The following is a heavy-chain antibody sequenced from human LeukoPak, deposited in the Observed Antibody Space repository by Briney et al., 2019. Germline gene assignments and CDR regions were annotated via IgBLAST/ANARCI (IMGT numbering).Heavy chain of an antibody. D-gene: IGHD1-26*01. V-gene: IGHV4-39*01. Sequence: SETLSLTCTVSGGSISRSSCYWGWIRQTPGKGLEWMGSFFYSGNTCYNPSLNSRVTISVETSKNQFSLRLSSVTAADTAVYYCAGTVGATFHFDYWGQGTLVTVSS. J-gene: IGHJ4*02. CDR1: GGSISRSSCY. CDR3: AGTVGATFHFDY. CDR2: FFYSGNT.